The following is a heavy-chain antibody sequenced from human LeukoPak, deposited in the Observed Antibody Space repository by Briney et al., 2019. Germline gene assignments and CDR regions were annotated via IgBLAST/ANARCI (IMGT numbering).Heavy chain of an antibody. D-gene: IGHD3-16*01. J-gene: IGHJ4*02. V-gene: IGHV3-23*01. Sequence: GGSLRLSCAASGFTFSSYAMRWVRRAPGKGLEWVSSIDGGGGSTNYADSVKGRFTISRENSKNTLYLQMNSLRVEDTAVYYCAKDWGYWGQGTLVTVSS. CDR3: AKDWGY. CDR1: GFTFSSYA. CDR2: IDGGGGST.